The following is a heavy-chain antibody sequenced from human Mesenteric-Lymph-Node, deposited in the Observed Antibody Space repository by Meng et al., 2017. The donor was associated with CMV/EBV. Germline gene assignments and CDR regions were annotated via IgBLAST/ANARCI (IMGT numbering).Heavy chain of an antibody. V-gene: IGHV4-61*01. D-gene: IGHD3-22*01. CDR2: IYYSGST. Sequence: SETLSLTCTVSGGSISSSSYYWSWIRQPPGKGLEWIGYIYYSGSTNYNPSLKSRVTISVDTSKNQFSLKLSSVTAADTAVYYCARSYYDSSGYYSGFDYWGQGTLVTVSS. CDR3: ARSYYDSSGYYSGFDY. J-gene: IGHJ4*02. CDR1: GGSISSSSYY.